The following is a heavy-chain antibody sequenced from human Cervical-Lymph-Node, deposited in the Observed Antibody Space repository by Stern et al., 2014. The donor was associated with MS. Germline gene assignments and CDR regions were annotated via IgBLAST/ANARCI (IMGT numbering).Heavy chain of an antibody. V-gene: IGHV2-26*01. D-gene: IGHD4-23*01. J-gene: IGHJ5*02. CDR2: IFANDEK. CDR3: ARTYGGNPMRAAWFDP. CDR1: GFSLSNARMG. Sequence: QVTLKESGPVLVKPTETLTLTCTVSGFSLSNARMGVSWIRQPPGKALAWLSHIFANDEKSYSTSLKSRLTISKDTSKSQVVLTMTNMDPVDTATYYCARTYGGNPMRAAWFDPWGQGTLVTVSS.